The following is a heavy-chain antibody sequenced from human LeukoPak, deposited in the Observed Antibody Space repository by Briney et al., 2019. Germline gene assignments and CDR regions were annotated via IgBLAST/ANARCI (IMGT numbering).Heavy chain of an antibody. V-gene: IGHV3-30*02. CDR1: GFTFSSYG. Sequence: GGSLRLSCAASGFTFSSYGMHWVHQAPGKGLEWVAFIRYDGSNKYYADSVKGRFTISRDNSKNTLYLQMNSLRAEDTAVYYCARENWWSGYDDGGHYYYYMDVWGKGTTVTVSS. J-gene: IGHJ6*03. D-gene: IGHD5-12*01. CDR3: ARENWWSGYDDGGHYYYYMDV. CDR2: IRYDGSNK.